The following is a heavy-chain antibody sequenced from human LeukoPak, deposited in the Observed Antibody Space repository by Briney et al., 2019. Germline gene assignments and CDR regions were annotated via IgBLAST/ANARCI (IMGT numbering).Heavy chain of an antibody. CDR3: ARRQTYYDILTGYPSPFNY. CDR1: GGSISSYY. CDR2: IYYSGST. D-gene: IGHD3-9*01. J-gene: IGHJ4*02. Sequence: SETLSLTCTVSGGSISSYYWSWIRQPPGKGLEWIGYIYYSGSTNYNPSLKSRVTISVDTSKNQFSLKLSSVTAADTAVYYCARRQTYYDILTGYPSPFNYWGQGTLVTVSS. V-gene: IGHV4-59*08.